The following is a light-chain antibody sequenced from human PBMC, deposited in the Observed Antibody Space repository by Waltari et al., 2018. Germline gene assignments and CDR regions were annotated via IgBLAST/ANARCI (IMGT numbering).Light chain of an antibody. Sequence: DIQMTQSPSSLSASVGDRVTITPQASRDINNYLNWYQQKPGKAPKLLIYDASTLETGVPSRFSGSGSGTDFVFTISRLQPEDIATYYCQHYDGVPPWTFGQGTRVDFK. J-gene: IGKJ1*01. V-gene: IGKV1-33*01. CDR1: RDINNY. CDR2: DAS. CDR3: QHYDGVPPWT.